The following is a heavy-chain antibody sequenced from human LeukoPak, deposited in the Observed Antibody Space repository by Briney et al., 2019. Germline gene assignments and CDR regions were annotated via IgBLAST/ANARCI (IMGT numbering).Heavy chain of an antibody. CDR1: GFTFSSYR. CDR2: INNDGSNT. CDR3: ARGDGYNLLNY. D-gene: IGHD5-24*01. Sequence: PGGSLRLSCAASGFTFSSYRMHWVRQAPGKGLVWVSRINNDGSNTIYSDSVKGRFTITRDDAKNTLCLQMNSLRAEDTAVYYCARGDGYNLLNYWGQGTLVTVSS. V-gene: IGHV3-74*01. J-gene: IGHJ4*02.